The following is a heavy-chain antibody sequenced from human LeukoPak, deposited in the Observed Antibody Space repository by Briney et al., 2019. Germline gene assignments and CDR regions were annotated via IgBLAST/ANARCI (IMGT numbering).Heavy chain of an antibody. Sequence: PGGSLRLSCAPSGFTFSTYWMHWVRQAPGKGPLWVSHINADGSTTNYADSVKGRFTISRDNAKNTLYLQMNSLRAEDTAVYYCAEAASVRGVSYWGQGTLVTVSS. CDR3: AEAASVRGVSY. V-gene: IGHV3-74*01. CDR2: INADGSTT. CDR1: GFTFSTYW. J-gene: IGHJ4*02. D-gene: IGHD3-10*01.